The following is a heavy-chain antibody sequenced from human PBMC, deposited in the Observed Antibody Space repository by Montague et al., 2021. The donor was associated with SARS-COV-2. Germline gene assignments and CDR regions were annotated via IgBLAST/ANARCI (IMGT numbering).Heavy chain of an antibody. J-gene: IGHJ4*02. CDR2: IDWDDDK. D-gene: IGHD4-23*01. CDR1: GFSRSTSGVG. CDR3: ARSYGTTVVTRAFDY. V-gene: IGHV2-70*01. Sequence: PALVKPTQTLTLTCTFSGFSRSTSGVGVSWIRQPPGKALEWLTLIDWDDDKYYSTSLKTRLTISKDTSKNQVVLTMTNMDPVDTATYYCARSYGTTVVTRAFDYWGQGTPVTVSS.